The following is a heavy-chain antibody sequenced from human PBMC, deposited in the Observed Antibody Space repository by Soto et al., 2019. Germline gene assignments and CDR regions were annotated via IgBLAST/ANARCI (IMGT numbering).Heavy chain of an antibody. J-gene: IGHJ4*02. CDR2: IYHSGST. D-gene: IGHD2-2*01. Sequence: QVQLQESGPGLVKPSGTLSLTCAVSGGSISSSNWWSWVRQPPGKGLEWIGEIYHSGSTNYNPSRKSRVTLSVDKSKNQFSLKLRSVTAADTAVYYCASLPATSDFDYWGQGTLVTVSS. CDR1: GGSISSSNW. CDR3: ASLPATSDFDY. V-gene: IGHV4-4*02.